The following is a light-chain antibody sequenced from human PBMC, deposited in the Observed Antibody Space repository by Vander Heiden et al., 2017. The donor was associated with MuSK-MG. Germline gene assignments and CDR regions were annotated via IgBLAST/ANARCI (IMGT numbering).Light chain of an antibody. CDR1: QSISIF. J-gene: IGKJ1*01. CDR2: AAS. Sequence: DIQMTQSPSSLSASVGDRVTITCRSSQSISIFLNWYQQRPGKAPNLLIYAASRLQGGVPSRFSGSGSGTDFTLTINSLQPEDFATYYCQQVYTTWTFGQGTKVAFK. CDR3: QQVYTTWT. V-gene: IGKV1-39*01.